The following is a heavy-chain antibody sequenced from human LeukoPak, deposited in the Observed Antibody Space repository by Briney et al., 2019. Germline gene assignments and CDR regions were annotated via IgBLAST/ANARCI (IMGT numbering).Heavy chain of an antibody. CDR1: GFTFSSYA. D-gene: IGHD1-26*01. CDR3: ARDSGRGGVGYYYYMDV. V-gene: IGHV3-53*01. Sequence: GGSLRLSCAASGFTFSSYAMSWVRQAPGKGLEWVSVIYSGGSTYYADSVKGRFTISRDNSKNTLYLQMNSLRAEDTAVYYCARDSGRGGVGYYYYMDVWGKGTTVTVSS. J-gene: IGHJ6*03. CDR2: IYSGGST.